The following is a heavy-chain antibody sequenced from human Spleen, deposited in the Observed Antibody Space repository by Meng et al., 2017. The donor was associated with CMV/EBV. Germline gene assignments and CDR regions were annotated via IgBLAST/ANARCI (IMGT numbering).Heavy chain of an antibody. Sequence: GGSLRLSCAVSGFSFTSYWMSWVRQAPGTGLEWVANIKQDGSERYYVDSVKGRFTISRDNAKNSLYLQMNSLRAEGTAVYYCATIGIYSAAGEYWGQGTLVTVSS. CDR2: IKQDGSER. J-gene: IGHJ4*02. V-gene: IGHV3-7*01. D-gene: IGHD1-26*01. CDR1: GFSFTSYW. CDR3: ATIGIYSAAGEY.